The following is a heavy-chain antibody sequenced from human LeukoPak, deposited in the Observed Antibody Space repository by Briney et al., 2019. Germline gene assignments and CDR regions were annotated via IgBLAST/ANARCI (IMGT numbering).Heavy chain of an antibody. CDR1: GYTFTDSY. CDR2: INPNSGGT. Sequence: ASVKVSCKASGYTFTDSYMHWVRQAPGQGLEWMGWINPNSGGTNYAQKFQGRVTMTRDTSITTAYMDLSRLRSDDTAVYYCARGVGGNARWRNFDWSKKIPMRDYFDYWGQGTLVTVSS. J-gene: IGHJ4*02. D-gene: IGHD3-9*01. V-gene: IGHV1-2*02. CDR3: ARGVGGNARWRNFDWSKKIPMRDYFDY.